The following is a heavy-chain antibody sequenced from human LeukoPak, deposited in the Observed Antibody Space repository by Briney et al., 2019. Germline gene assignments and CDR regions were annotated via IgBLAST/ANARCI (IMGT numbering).Heavy chain of an antibody. CDR2: ISAYNGNT. Sequence: GASVKVSCKSSGYTFTSYGISWVRQAHAQGLEGLGWISAYNGNTNYAQKLQGRVTMTRDKSTSTVYMELSSLRSEDTAVYYCARGRMYGFKHMDVWGKGTTVTVSS. D-gene: IGHD3-10*02. CDR3: ARGRMYGFKHMDV. J-gene: IGHJ6*03. CDR1: GYTFTSYG. V-gene: IGHV1-18*01.